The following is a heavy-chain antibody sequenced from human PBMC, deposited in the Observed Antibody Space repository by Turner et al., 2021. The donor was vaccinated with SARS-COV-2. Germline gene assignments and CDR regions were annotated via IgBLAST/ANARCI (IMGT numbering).Heavy chain of an antibody. CDR3: SRDPWYYDSSGWPPSDY. V-gene: IGHV3-21*01. CDR1: GFNFSSYS. Sequence: EVQLVESGGGLVKSVGSLRLSGVASGFNFSSYSMNWVRQAPVKGLEWVASISSSSSYIHYADSVKGRFTISRDNAKNSLYQQMNSLRAEDTAVYYCSRDPWYYDSSGWPPSDYWGQGTLVTVSS. D-gene: IGHD3-22*01. J-gene: IGHJ4*02. CDR2: ISSSSSYI.